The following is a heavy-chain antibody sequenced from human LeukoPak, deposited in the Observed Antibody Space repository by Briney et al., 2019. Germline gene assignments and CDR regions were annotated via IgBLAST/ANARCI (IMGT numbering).Heavy chain of an antibody. Sequence: PGRSLRLSCAASGFRFSSYAMHWVRQAPGKGLEWVSCITGSSDYIFYADSVRGRFTISRDNAKNSLYLQMNSLRAEDTAVYYCAKFKGHYGDSEYYFDYWGQGTLVTVSS. CDR1: GFRFSSYA. D-gene: IGHD3-10*01. V-gene: IGHV3-21*01. CDR3: AKFKGHYGDSEYYFDY. CDR2: ITGSSDYI. J-gene: IGHJ4*02.